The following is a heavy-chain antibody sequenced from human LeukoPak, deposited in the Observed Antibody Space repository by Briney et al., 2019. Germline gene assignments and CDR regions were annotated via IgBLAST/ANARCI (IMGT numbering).Heavy chain of an antibody. Sequence: ASVTVSCKASGYTFTGYYMHWVRQAPGQGLEWMGRINPNSGGTNYAQKFQGRVTMTRDTSISTAYMELSRLRSDDTAVYYCARGRSTIFGVVITSYYYYYGMDVWGQGTTVTVSS. CDR2: INPNSGGT. CDR3: ARGRSTIFGVVITSYYYYYGMDV. J-gene: IGHJ6*02. CDR1: GYTFTGYY. D-gene: IGHD3-3*01. V-gene: IGHV1-2*06.